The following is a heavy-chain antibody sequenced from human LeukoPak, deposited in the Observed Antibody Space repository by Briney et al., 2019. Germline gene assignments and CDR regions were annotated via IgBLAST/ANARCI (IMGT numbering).Heavy chain of an antibody. V-gene: IGHV3-48*01. Sequence: PGGSLRLSCAASGFTFSSYSMNWVRQAPGKGLEWVSYISSSSSTIYYADSVKGRFTISRDNAKNSLCLQMNSLRAEDTAVYYCARDTGGGELMSYYYYYMDVWGKGTTVTVSS. J-gene: IGHJ6*03. D-gene: IGHD1-26*01. CDR2: ISSSSSTI. CDR3: ARDTGGGELMSYYYYYMDV. CDR1: GFTFSSYS.